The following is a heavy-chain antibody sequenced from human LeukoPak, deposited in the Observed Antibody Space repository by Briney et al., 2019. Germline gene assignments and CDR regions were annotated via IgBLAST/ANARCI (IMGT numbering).Heavy chain of an antibody. CDR1: GGSINTLY. J-gene: IGHJ6*02. Sequence: PSETLSPTCTVSGGSINTLYWSWIRQSPGKGLEWIGYIFYSGSTNYNPSLKSRVTISVDTSKNQFSLTLNSVTAADTAVYYCARHLTRRDYFYYGMDVWGQGTPVTVSS. CDR2: IFYSGST. CDR3: ARHLTRRDYFYYGMDV. V-gene: IGHV4-59*08.